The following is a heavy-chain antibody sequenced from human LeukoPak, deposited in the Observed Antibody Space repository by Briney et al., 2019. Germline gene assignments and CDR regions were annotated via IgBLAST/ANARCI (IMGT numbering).Heavy chain of an antibody. CDR3: ARSPSWVRGVTFDY. CDR2: INHSGST. CDR1: GGSFSGYY. J-gene: IGHJ4*02. Sequence: SETLSLTCAVYGGSFSGYYWSWIRQPPGKELEWIGEINHSGSTNYNPSLKSRVTISVDTSKNQFSLKLSSVTAADTAVYYCARSPSWVRGVTFDYWGRGTLVTVSS. D-gene: IGHD3-10*01. V-gene: IGHV4-34*01.